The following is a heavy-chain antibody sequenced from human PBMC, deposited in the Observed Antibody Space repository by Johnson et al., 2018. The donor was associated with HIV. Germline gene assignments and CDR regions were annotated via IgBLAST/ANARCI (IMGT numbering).Heavy chain of an antibody. J-gene: IGHJ3*02. CDR3: AKDIGGSAAAQGAFDI. V-gene: IGHV3-66*01. CDR1: GFTVTTKY. D-gene: IGHD6-13*01. Sequence: VQLVESGGGLVQPGGSLRLSCAASGFTVTTKYMSWVRQAPGKGLEWVSVIYTGGNTYYANSVKDRFTISRDISKNTLYLEMNIMRAEDTALYYCAKDIGGSAAAQGAFDIWGQGTMVTVSS. CDR2: IYTGGNT.